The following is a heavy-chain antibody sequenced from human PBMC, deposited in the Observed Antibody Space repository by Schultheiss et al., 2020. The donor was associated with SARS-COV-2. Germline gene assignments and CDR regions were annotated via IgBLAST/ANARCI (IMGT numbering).Heavy chain of an antibody. CDR2: IKQDGSEK. V-gene: IGHV3-7*03. D-gene: IGHD3-3*01. J-gene: IGHJ4*01. Sequence: GGSLRLSCAGSGFTFSSYWMTWVRQAPGKGLEWVANIKQDGSEKYSVDSVKGRFTISRDNAKNSLYRQMNSLRAEDTAVYYCAREAANDFWSGPTFEYWGQGTLVTVDS. CDR1: GFTFSSYW. CDR3: AREAANDFWSGPTFEY.